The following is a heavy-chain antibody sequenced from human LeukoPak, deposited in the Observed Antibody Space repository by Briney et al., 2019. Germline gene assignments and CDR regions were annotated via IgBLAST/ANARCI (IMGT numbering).Heavy chain of an antibody. V-gene: IGHV4-59*08. D-gene: IGHD6-25*01. CDR3: ARGGGYSSDYAFDI. Sequence: PSETLSLTCTLSGGSITGDYWNWIRQPPGKELEWIAYMYYTGSANYNPSLQSRVTTSVDTSKNQFSLRLSAVTAADTAVYYCARGGGYSSDYAFDIWGQGTMVTVSS. CDR2: MYYTGSA. J-gene: IGHJ3*02. CDR1: GGSITGDY.